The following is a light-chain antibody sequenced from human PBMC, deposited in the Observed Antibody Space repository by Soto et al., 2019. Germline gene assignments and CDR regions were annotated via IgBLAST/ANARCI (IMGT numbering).Light chain of an antibody. CDR1: SSNIGSKT. J-gene: IGLJ2*01. V-gene: IGLV1-44*01. CDR3: AAWDDSLNAVV. Sequence: QSVLTQPPSASGTPGQRVTISCSGSSSNIGSKTVNWYQQLPGTAPKLLIYSNNQRPSGVPDRFSGSKSGTSASLAISGLQSEDEADYYCAAWDDSLNAVVFGGGTKLTAL. CDR2: SNN.